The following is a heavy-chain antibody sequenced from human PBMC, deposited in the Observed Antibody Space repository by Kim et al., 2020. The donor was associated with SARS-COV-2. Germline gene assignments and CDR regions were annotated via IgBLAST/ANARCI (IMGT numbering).Heavy chain of an antibody. J-gene: IGHJ4*02. Sequence: GGSLRLSCAASGFTFSSYSMNWVRQAPGKGLEWVSSISSSSSYIYYADSVKGRFTISRDNAKNSLYLQMNSLRAEDTAVYYCARGGGDGYNALTFDWWGQGTLVTVSS. CDR3: ARGGGDGYNALTFDW. CDR2: ISSSSSYI. D-gene: IGHD5-12*01. V-gene: IGHV3-21*01. CDR1: GFTFSSYS.